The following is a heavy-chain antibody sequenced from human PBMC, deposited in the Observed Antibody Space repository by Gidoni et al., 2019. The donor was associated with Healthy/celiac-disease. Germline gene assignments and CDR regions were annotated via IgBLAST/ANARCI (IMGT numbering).Heavy chain of an antibody. Sequence: LQLQELGPGLVKPSETLSLTCTVPGGPICSSTYYWGWIRQPPGKGLEWVGGIYSSGSTYYNPSLKSRVTISLGTSKNQFSLKLSSVTAADTVVYYCARGIYDYVCGSYRRWGPFDYWGQGTLVTVSS. D-gene: IGHD3-16*02. CDR2: IYSSGST. CDR3: ARGIYDYVCGSYRRWGPFDY. CDR1: GGPICSSTYY. V-gene: IGHV4-39*07. J-gene: IGHJ4*02.